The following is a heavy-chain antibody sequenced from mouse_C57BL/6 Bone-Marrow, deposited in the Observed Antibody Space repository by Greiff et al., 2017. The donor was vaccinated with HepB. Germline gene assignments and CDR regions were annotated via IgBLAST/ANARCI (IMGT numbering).Heavy chain of an antibody. V-gene: IGHV1-47*01. CDR1: GYTFTTYP. CDR2: FHPYNDDT. Sequence: QVQLQQSGAELVKPGASVKMSCKASGYTFTTYPIEWLKQNHGKSLEWIGNFHPYNDDTKYNEKFKGKATLTVEKSSSKVYLALSRLTSDDSAVYYCAMRAGLRRGYYYAMDYWGQGTSVTVSS. CDR3: AMRAGLRRGYYYAMDY. J-gene: IGHJ4*01. D-gene: IGHD2-2*01.